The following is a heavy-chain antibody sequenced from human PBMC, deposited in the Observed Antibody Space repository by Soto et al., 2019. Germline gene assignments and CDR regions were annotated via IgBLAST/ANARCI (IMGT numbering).Heavy chain of an antibody. CDR2: IDPSDSYT. J-gene: IGHJ6*02. V-gene: IGHV5-10-1*01. CDR3: ARHYRFIAAAGLYYYYGMDV. CDR1: GYSFTSYW. D-gene: IGHD6-13*01. Sequence: PGESLKISCKGSGYSFTSYWISWVRQMPGKGLEWMGRIDPSDSYTNYSPSFQGHVTISADKSISTAYLQWSSLKASDTAMYYCARHYRFIAAAGLYYYYGMDVWGQGTTVTVSS.